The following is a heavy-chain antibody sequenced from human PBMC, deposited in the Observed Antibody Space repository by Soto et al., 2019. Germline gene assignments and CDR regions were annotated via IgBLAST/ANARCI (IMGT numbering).Heavy chain of an antibody. D-gene: IGHD3-3*01. CDR1: GGSFSGYY. CDR3: ARGPEGTSEWLPLPIYYYYYGMDV. V-gene: IGHV4-34*01. J-gene: IGHJ6*02. CDR2: INHSGST. Sequence: QVQLQQWGAGLLKPSETLSLTCAVYGGSFSGYYWSWIRQPPGKGLEWIGEINHSGSTNYNPSLKSRVTISVDTSKNQFSLRLSSVTAADTAVYYCARGPEGTSEWLPLPIYYYYYGMDVWGQGTTVTVSS.